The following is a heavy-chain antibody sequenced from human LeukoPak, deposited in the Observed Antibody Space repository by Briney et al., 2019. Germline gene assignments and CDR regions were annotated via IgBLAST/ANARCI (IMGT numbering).Heavy chain of an antibody. Sequence: LPGGSLRLSCAASGFTFSSYAISWVRQAPGKGLEWVSAISGSGGNTYYADSVKGRFTISRDNSKNTLYLQMNSLRAEDTAVYYCSRSITGSGWKYYFDFWGQGALVTVSS. D-gene: IGHD6-19*01. J-gene: IGHJ4*02. CDR2: ISGSGGNT. CDR3: SRSITGSGWKYYFDF. V-gene: IGHV3-23*01. CDR1: GFTFSSYA.